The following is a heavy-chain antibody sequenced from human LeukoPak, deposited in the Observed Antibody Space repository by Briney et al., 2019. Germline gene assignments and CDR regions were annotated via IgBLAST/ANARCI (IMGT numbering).Heavy chain of an antibody. Sequence: ASVKVSCKASGYAFTSYHIHWMRQAPGQGLGWMGIIIPSSGSTTYAQKFQGRVTMTRDTSTSTVYMELSSLASDDTAVYFCARSDYNDYRGLGFWGQGTLVTVSS. D-gene: IGHD4-11*01. CDR1: GYAFTSYH. V-gene: IGHV1-46*01. J-gene: IGHJ4*02. CDR2: IIPSSGST. CDR3: ARSDYNDYRGLGF.